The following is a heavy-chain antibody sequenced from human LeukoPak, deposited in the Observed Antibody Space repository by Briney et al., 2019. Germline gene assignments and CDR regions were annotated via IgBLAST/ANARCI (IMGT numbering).Heavy chain of an antibody. Sequence: GRSLRLSCAAAGFTFSDYGMNWVRQAPGKGLEWVSGISGSGISTYYADSVKGRFTISRDNSKNTLYLQMNSLRVEDTAVYYCAKAPVTTCRGAFCYPFDYWGLGTLVTVSS. CDR2: ISGSGIST. V-gene: IGHV3-23*01. CDR3: AKAPVTTCRGAFCYPFDY. D-gene: IGHD2-15*01. J-gene: IGHJ4*02. CDR1: GFTFSDYG.